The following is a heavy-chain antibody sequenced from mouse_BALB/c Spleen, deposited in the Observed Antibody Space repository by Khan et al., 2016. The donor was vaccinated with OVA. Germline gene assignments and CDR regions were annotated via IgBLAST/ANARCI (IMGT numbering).Heavy chain of an antibody. Sequence: QVQLKQSGAELARPGASVKMSCKASGYTFTTYTIHWVKQRPGQGLEWIGYIIPSTDYTTYNQKLKDKATLTADKSSSTAYMQLSSLTSDDSAVYYCAKEGAYYRSDGWFAYWGQGTLVTVSA. V-gene: IGHV1-4*01. D-gene: IGHD2-14*01. J-gene: IGHJ3*01. CDR1: GYTFTTYT. CDR2: IIPSTDYT. CDR3: AKEGAYYRSDGWFAY.